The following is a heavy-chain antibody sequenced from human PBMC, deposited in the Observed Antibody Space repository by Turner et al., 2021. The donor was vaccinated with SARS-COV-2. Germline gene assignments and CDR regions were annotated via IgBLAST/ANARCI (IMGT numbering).Heavy chain of an antibody. D-gene: IGHD3-22*01. CDR3: ARARWDYYDSSGYYPDAFDI. CDR2: ISSSSNYI. Sequence: EVQLVESGGGLVKPGGSLRLSCAPSGFPFSGHSMTWVRQAPGKGLEWVSSISSSSNYIYYADSVKGRFTISRDNAKNSLFLQMNSLRAEDTAVYYCARARWDYYDSSGYYPDAFDIWGQGTMVTVSS. V-gene: IGHV3-21*01. CDR1: GFPFSGHS. J-gene: IGHJ3*02.